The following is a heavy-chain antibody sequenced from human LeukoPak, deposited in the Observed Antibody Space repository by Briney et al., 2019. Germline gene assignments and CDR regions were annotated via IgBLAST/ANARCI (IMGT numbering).Heavy chain of an antibody. J-gene: IGHJ4*02. CDR3: TTDGPSGSGTPDY. V-gene: IGHV3-15*01. D-gene: IGHD2-15*01. CDR1: GFTFSDYY. Sequence: PGGSLRLSCAASGFTFSDYYMSWVRQAPGKGLEWVGRIKSKTDGGTTDYAAPVKGRFTISRDDSKNTLYLQMNSLKTEDTAVYYCTTDGPSGSGTPDYWGQGTLVTVSS. CDR2: IKSKTDGGTT.